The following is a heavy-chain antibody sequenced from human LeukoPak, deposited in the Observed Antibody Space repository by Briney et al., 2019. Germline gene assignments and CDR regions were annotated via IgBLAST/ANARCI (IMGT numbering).Heavy chain of an antibody. CDR3: ARERRRITMIVHGGLNAFDI. CDR2: IYTSGST. J-gene: IGHJ3*02. D-gene: IGHD3-22*01. V-gene: IGHV4-61*02. CDR1: GGSISSGSYY. Sequence: PSQTLSLTCTVSGGSISSGSYYWSWIRQPAGKGLEWIGRIYTSGSTNYNPSLKSRVTISVDTSKNQFSLKLSSVTAADTAVYYCARERRRITMIVHGGLNAFDIWGQGTMVTVSS.